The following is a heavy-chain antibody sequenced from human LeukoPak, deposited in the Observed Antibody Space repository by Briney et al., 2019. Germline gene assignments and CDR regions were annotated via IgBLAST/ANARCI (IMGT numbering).Heavy chain of an antibody. CDR1: GFTFSSYA. CDR2: ISGSGGST. Sequence: GGSLRLSCAASGFTFSSYAMSWVRQAPGKGLEWVSAISGSGGSTYYADSVKGRFTISRDNSKNTLYLQMNSLRAEDTAVYFWARRAYDILTGYYSLDYWGQGTLVTVSS. CDR3: ARRAYDILTGYYSLDY. V-gene: IGHV3-23*01. J-gene: IGHJ4*02. D-gene: IGHD3-9*01.